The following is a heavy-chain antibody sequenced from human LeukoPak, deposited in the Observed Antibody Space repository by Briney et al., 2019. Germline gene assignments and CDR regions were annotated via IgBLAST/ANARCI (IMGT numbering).Heavy chain of an antibody. V-gene: IGHV3-23*01. D-gene: IGHD6-19*01. CDR1: GFTFSSDA. CDR2: ISGGGGDT. CDR3: AKGPLIEVAGTTWDY. Sequence: LSGGSLRLSCAASGFTFSSDAMIWVRQAPGKGLEWVSNISGGGGDTYYGDSVKGRFTISRDNSKTTLYLQMNSLRAEDTAVYYCAKGPLIEVAGTTWDYWGQGTLVTVSS. J-gene: IGHJ4*02.